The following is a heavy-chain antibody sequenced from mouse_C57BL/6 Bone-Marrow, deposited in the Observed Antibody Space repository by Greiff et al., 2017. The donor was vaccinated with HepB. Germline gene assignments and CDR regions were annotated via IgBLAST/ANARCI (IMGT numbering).Heavy chain of an antibody. Sequence: QVQLQQPGAELVMPGASVKLSCKASGYTFTSYWMHWVKQRPGQGLEWIGEIDPSDSYTNYNQKFKGKSTLTVDKSSSTAYMQLSSLTSEDSAVYYCARCDYDYDPFDYWGQGTTLTVSS. D-gene: IGHD2-4*01. CDR1: GYTFTSYW. CDR3: ARCDYDYDPFDY. J-gene: IGHJ2*01. V-gene: IGHV1-69*01. CDR2: IDPSDSYT.